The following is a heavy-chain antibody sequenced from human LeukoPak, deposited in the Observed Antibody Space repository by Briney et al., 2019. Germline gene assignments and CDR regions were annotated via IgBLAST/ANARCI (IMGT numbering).Heavy chain of an antibody. D-gene: IGHD3-22*01. CDR3: ARDGHYYDSSGSYYYYYYMDV. Sequence: PSQTLSLTCTVSGGSISSGSYYWSWIRQPAGKGLEWIGRIYTSGSTNYNPSLKSRVTISVDTSKNQFSLKLSSVTAADTAVYYCARDGHYYDSSGSYYYYYYMDVWGKGTTVTVSS. J-gene: IGHJ6*03. V-gene: IGHV4-61*02. CDR2: IYTSGST. CDR1: GGSISSGSYY.